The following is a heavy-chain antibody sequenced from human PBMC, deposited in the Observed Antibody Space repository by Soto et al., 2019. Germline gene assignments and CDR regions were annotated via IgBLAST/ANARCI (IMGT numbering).Heavy chain of an antibody. V-gene: IGHV4-39*01. CDR3: AREDIVVVPAAMQNAFDI. CDR1: GGSISSSSYY. CDR2: IYYSGST. J-gene: IGHJ3*02. D-gene: IGHD2-2*01. Sequence: QLQLQESGPGLVKPSETLSLTCTVSGGSISSSSYYWGWIRQPPGKGREWIGSIYYSGSTYYNPSLKSRVTISVDTSKNQFSLKLSSVTAADTAVYYCAREDIVVVPAAMQNAFDIWGQGTMVTVSS.